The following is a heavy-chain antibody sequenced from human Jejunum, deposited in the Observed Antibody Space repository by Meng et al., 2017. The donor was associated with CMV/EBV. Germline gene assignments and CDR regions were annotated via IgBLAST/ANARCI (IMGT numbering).Heavy chain of an antibody. CDR2: MFHGGST. V-gene: IGHV4-38-2*02. Sequence: VAVYSISSGYYWGWIRQSPGKGLEWIGTMFHGGSTNYTPSLKSRVTILLDPSKNQLSLNLSSVTAADTAVYYCARASIYYYHVDVWGPGTTVTVSS. CDR3: ARASIYYYHVDV. D-gene: IGHD3-3*01. CDR1: VYSISSGYY. J-gene: IGHJ6*02.